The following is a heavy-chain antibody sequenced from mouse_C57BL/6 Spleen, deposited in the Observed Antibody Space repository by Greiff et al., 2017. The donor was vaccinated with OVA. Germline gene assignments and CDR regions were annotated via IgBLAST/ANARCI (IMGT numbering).Heavy chain of an antibody. Sequence: VQLQQSGPELVKPGASVKISCKASGYAFSSSWMNWVKQRPGKGLEWIGRIYPGDGDTNYNGKFKGKATLTADKSSSTAYMQLSSLTSEDSAVYFCARLLRSCFDYWGQGTTLTVSS. CDR2: IYPGDGDT. CDR1: GYAFSSSW. CDR3: ARLLRSCFDY. D-gene: IGHD1-1*01. J-gene: IGHJ2*01. V-gene: IGHV1-82*01.